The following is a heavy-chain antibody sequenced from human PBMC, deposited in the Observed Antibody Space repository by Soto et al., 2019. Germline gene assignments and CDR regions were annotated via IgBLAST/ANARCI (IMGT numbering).Heavy chain of an antibody. Sequence: QVQLQESGPGPVKPSETLSLTCTVSGGSISSYYWSWIRQPPGKGLEWIGYIYYSGSTNYNPSLKSRVTISVDTSKNQFSLKLSSVTAADTAVYYCARQGVTISDWGQGTLVTVSS. CDR2: IYYSGST. D-gene: IGHD3-9*01. CDR3: ARQGVTISD. V-gene: IGHV4-59*08. J-gene: IGHJ4*02. CDR1: GGSISSYY.